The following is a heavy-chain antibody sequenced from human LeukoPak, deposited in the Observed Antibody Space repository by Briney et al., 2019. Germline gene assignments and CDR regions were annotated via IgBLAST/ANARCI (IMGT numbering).Heavy chain of an antibody. Sequence: GGSLRLSCAASGFTFSTFAMIWVRQPPGKGLEWVSSIFPSGGEIHYADSVKGRFTISRDNSKNTLFLQMDSLRPEDTAVYYCARGIVVVVTATSNWFDPWGQGTLVTVSS. J-gene: IGHJ5*02. CDR2: IFPSGGEI. CDR1: GFTFSTFA. CDR3: ARGIVVVVTATSNWFDP. V-gene: IGHV3-23*01. D-gene: IGHD2-15*01.